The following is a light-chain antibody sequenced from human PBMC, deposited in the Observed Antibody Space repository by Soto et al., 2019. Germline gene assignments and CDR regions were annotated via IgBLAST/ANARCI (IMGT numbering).Light chain of an antibody. CDR1: SRDVGGYKY. CDR3: SSYAGSSNFV. V-gene: IGLV2-8*01. CDR2: EAS. J-gene: IGLJ2*01. Sequence: QSALTQPPSAYGSPGQSVTISCTGTSRDVGGYKYVSWYQQHPGKAPKLIIYEASKRPSGVPDRFSGSKSGNTASLTVSVLQAEDEADYYCSSYAGSSNFVFGGGTKLTVL.